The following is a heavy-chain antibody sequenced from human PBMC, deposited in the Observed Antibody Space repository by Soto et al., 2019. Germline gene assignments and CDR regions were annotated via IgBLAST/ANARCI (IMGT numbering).Heavy chain of an antibody. CDR3: ARGTLVYCSGGSCYGMSY. CDR1: GGTFSSYA. V-gene: IGHV1-69*06. D-gene: IGHD2-15*01. J-gene: IGHJ4*02. Sequence: QVQLVQSGAAVKKPGSSVKVSCKASGGTFSSYAISWVRQAPGQGLEWMGGIIPIFGTANYAQKFQGRVTITADKSTSTAYMELSSLRSEDTAVYYCARGTLVYCSGGSCYGMSYWGQGTLVTVSS. CDR2: IIPIFGTA.